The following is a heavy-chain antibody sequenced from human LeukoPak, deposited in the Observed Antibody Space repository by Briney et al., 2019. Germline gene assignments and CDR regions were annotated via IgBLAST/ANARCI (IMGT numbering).Heavy chain of an antibody. CDR3: AKDIAARPSGVDY. V-gene: IGHV3-9*03. D-gene: IGHD6-6*01. CDR2: ISWNSGSI. J-gene: IGHJ4*02. Sequence: GGSLRLSCAASGFTFDDYAMRWVRQAPGKGLEWFSGISWNSGSIGYADSVKGRFTISRDNAKNSLYLQMNSLRAEDMALYYCAKDIAARPSGVDYWGQGTLVTVSS. CDR1: GFTFDDYA.